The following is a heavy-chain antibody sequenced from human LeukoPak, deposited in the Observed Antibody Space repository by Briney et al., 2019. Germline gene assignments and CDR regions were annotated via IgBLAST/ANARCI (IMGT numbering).Heavy chain of an antibody. D-gene: IGHD6-13*01. Sequence: GGSLRLSCAASGFTFSSYAMHWVRQPPGKGLEWVAFISYDGSNKYYADSVKGRFTISRDNSKNTLYLQMNILRVEDMAFYYCAKDSSSWEGHFQHWGQGTLVTVSS. J-gene: IGHJ1*01. CDR1: GFTFSSYA. CDR3: AKDSSSWEGHFQH. CDR2: ISYDGSNK. V-gene: IGHV3-30-3*01.